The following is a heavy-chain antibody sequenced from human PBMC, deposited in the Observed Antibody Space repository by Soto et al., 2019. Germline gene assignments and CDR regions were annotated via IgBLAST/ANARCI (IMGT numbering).Heavy chain of an antibody. J-gene: IGHJ4*02. D-gene: IGHD3-16*02. Sequence: EVQLSESGGGLVQPGGSLRLSCVASGFTFSSFAMSWVRQAPGKGLEWVSTLSGSGGDTYYATSVNGRFTISRDKSKNTLYLQMDRLRVEDTAVYYCAKRGGYDYVWKSYRPDYWGQGTLVTVSS. CDR1: GFTFSSFA. CDR3: AKRGGYDYVWKSYRPDY. CDR2: LSGSGGDT. V-gene: IGHV3-23*01.